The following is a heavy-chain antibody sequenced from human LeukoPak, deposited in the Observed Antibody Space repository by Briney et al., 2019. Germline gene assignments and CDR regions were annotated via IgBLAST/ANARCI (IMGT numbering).Heavy chain of an antibody. V-gene: IGHV3-66*01. D-gene: IGHD2-2*01. J-gene: IGHJ4*02. CDR1: GFTFGDYA. Sequence: GGSLRLSCTASGFTFGDYAMSWVRQAPGKGLEWVSVIYSGGSTYYADSVKGRFTISRDNSKNTLYLQMNSLRAEDTAVYYCARSFGGYQLLAYWGQGTLVTVSS. CDR2: IYSGGST. CDR3: ARSFGGYQLLAY.